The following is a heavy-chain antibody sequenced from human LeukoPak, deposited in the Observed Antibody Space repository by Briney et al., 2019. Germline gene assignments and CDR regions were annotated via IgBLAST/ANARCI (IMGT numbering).Heavy chain of an antibody. CDR2: ISAYNGNT. V-gene: IGHV1-18*01. CDR1: GYTFTSYG. Sequence: GASVKVSCKASGYTFTSYGISWVRQAPGQGLEWMGWISAYNGNTNYAQKLQGRVTMTTDTSTSTAYMELRSLRSDDTYVYYCSRPRPAYYYDSMDPWGQGTMVTVSS. CDR3: SRPRPAYYYDSMDP. J-gene: IGHJ3*01. D-gene: IGHD3-22*01.